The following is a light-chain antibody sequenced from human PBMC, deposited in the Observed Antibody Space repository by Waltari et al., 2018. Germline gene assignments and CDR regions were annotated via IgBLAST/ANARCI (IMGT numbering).Light chain of an antibody. V-gene: IGLV2-8*01. CDR1: SSHIGGYNH. CDR2: EVN. J-gene: IGLJ1*01. CDR3: SSYAGSNNYV. Sequence: QSALTQPPSASASPGQSVTISCTGTSSHIGGYNHVSWYHQHPGKAPKLMIYEVNKRPSGVPDRFSGSKSGNTASLTVSGLQAEDEADYYCSSYAGSNNYVFGTGTKVTVL.